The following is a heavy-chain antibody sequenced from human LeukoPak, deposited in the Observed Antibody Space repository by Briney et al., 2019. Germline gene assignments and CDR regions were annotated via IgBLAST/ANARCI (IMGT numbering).Heavy chain of an antibody. V-gene: IGHV1-8*01. J-gene: IGHJ4*02. Sequence: GASVKVSCKASGYTFTSYDINWVRQAPGQGLEWMGWMNPNSGNTGYAQKFQGRVTMTRNTSISTAYMELSSLRSEDTAVYYCALRHDFWSGYYDWGQGTLVTVSS. CDR1: GYTFTSYD. D-gene: IGHD3-3*01. CDR2: MNPNSGNT. CDR3: ALRHDFWSGYYD.